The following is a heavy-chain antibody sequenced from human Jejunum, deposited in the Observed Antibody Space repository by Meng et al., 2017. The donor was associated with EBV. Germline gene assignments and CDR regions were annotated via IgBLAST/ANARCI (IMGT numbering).Heavy chain of an antibody. CDR1: CVSMSNFY. CDR2: IYYSVST. Sequence: QWRLQGLVPGLVKPSETLSLTCTVSCVSMSNFYWSWFRQPPGKGLEWIGYIYYSVSTNYNPSLKSRVTISVDTSKNQFSLSLSSVTAADTAVYYCARGGGRPEYWGQGILVTVS. D-gene: IGHD3-10*01. CDR3: ARGGGRPEY. V-gene: IGHV4-59*01. J-gene: IGHJ4*02.